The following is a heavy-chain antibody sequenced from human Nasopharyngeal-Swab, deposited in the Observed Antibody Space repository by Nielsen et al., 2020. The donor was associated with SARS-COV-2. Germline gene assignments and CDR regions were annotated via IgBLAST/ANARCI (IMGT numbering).Heavy chain of an antibody. CDR1: GFTFSTYA. V-gene: IGHV3-23*01. D-gene: IGHD5-24*01. CDR2: IDAGGANT. J-gene: IGHJ4*02. Sequence: GESLKISCAASGFTFSTYAMTWVRQAPGKGLEWVSTIDAGGANTFYADSVKGRFTISRDNAKNSLHLQMNSLRAEDTAVYFCVRGDAYNRLWGQGILVTVSS. CDR3: VRGDAYNRL.